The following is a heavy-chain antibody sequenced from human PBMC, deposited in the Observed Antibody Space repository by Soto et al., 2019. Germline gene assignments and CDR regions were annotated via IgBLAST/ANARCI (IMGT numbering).Heavy chain of an antibody. V-gene: IGHV3-48*02. Sequence: GGSLRLSCAASGFPFSSYGMNWVRQAPGTGLEWVSYIGGGTSPIFYADSVKGRFTISRDNAKYSVYLQMNSLRDEDTAVYYCASDAGYSRGWYAGNWFDPWGQGTLVSVSS. J-gene: IGHJ5*02. D-gene: IGHD6-19*01. CDR1: GFPFSSYG. CDR2: IGGGTSPI. CDR3: ASDAGYSRGWYAGNWFDP.